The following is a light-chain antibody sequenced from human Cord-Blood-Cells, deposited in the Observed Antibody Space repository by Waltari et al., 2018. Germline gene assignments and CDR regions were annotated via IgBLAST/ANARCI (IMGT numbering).Light chain of an antibody. CDR1: QSLSSY. Sequence: DIQMTQSPSSLSASVGHRVTITSRASQSLSSYLNLYQQKPGKAPKLLISAASSLQSGVPSRFSGSGSGTDFTLTISSLQPEDFATYYCQQSYSTPPITFGQGTRLEIK. CDR2: AAS. J-gene: IGKJ5*01. CDR3: QQSYSTPPIT. V-gene: IGKV1-39*01.